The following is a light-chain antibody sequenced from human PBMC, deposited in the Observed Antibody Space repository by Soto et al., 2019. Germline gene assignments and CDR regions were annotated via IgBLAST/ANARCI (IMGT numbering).Light chain of an antibody. Sequence: QPVLTQSPSDSASLGASVKLTCTLSSGHSSYAIAWHQQQTEKGPRYLMKLNSDGSHSKGDGIPDRFSGSSSGAERYLTISSLQSEDEADYYCQTWGTGIPRVFGGGTKLTVL. CDR3: QTWGTGIPRV. V-gene: IGLV4-69*01. J-gene: IGLJ3*02. CDR2: LNSDGSH. CDR1: SGHSSYA.